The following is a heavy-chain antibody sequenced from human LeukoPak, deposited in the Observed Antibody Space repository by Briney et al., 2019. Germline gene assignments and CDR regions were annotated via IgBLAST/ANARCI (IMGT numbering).Heavy chain of an antibody. CDR2: IYYSGNT. D-gene: IGHD5-24*01. Sequence: PSETLSLXCTVSGGSISNSNYYWGWVRQPPGKGLEWIGTIYYSGNTYYTPSLKSRVTISVDTSKNQSSLRLSSVTAADTAVYFCMRHEEEDGYNAKPFDFWGQGTLVTVSS. CDR1: GGSISNSNYY. CDR3: MRHEEEDGYNAKPFDF. J-gene: IGHJ4*02. V-gene: IGHV4-39*01.